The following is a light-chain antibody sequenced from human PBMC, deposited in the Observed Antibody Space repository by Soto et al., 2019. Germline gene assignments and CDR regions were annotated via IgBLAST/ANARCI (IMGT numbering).Light chain of an antibody. CDR3: QQLNNYPRT. Sequence: DIQLTQSPSFLSASVRDRVTITCRASQGISSYLAWYQQKPGKAPKLLISTASTLQSGVPSRFSGSGSGTEFTLTISSLQPEDFATYYCQQLNNYPRTFGQGTNVDIK. V-gene: IGKV1-9*01. J-gene: IGKJ1*01. CDR1: QGISSY. CDR2: TAS.